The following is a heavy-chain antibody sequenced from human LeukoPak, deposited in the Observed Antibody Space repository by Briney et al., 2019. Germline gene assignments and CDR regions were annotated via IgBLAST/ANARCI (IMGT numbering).Heavy chain of an antibody. J-gene: IGHJ4*02. CDR3: AKDPYYYDSSGYQTHFDY. CDR2: ISGSGGST. CDR1: GFTFSSYA. V-gene: IGHV3-23*01. Sequence: LTGGSLRLSCAASGFTFSSYAVSWVRQAPGKGLEWVSAISGSGGSTYYADSVKGRFTISRDNSKNTLYLQMNSLRAEDTAVYYCAKDPYYYDSSGYQTHFDYWGQGTLVTVSS. D-gene: IGHD3-22*01.